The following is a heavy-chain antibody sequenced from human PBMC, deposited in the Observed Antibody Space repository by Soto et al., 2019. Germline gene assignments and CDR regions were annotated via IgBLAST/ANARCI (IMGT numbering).Heavy chain of an antibody. Sequence: VQLVQSGAEVKKPGASVKISCKASGYTFTTNFIHWIRQAPGQGLEWVGMISPAGGTTVYAQTFQGRVTMTRDTSTSTVYMELRNLRSEDTAVFYCARAHYDSDAFDFWGQGTMVIVSS. CDR2: ISPAGGTT. J-gene: IGHJ3*01. V-gene: IGHV1-46*03. CDR1: GYTFTTNF. CDR3: ARAHYDSDAFDF. D-gene: IGHD3-22*01.